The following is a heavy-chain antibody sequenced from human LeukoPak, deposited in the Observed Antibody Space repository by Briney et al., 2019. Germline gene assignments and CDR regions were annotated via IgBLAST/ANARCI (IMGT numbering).Heavy chain of an antibody. CDR1: GDSFSGYY. D-gene: IGHD3-9*01. V-gene: IGHV4-34*01. CDR3: ARMEGYYDILTGYWVGSWFDP. J-gene: IGHJ5*02. Sequence: PSETLSLTCAVYGDSFSGYYWSWLRQPPGEGVEWVGEINHSGSTNYNPSHKSRVTISVDTSKNQFSLKLSSVAAADTAVNYCARMEGYYDILTGYWVGSWFDPWGQGTLVTVSS. CDR2: INHSGST.